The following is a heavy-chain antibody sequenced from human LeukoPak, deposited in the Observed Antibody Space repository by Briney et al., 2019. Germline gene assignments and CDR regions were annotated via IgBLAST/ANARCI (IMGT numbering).Heavy chain of an antibody. V-gene: IGHV3-7*03. J-gene: IGHJ4*02. CDR3: TSISLGANEDY. CDR2: IRPDASDT. CDR1: GFTFRNNW. Sequence: PGGSLRLSCAASGFTFRNNWMNWIRQAPGKGLEWVANIRPDASDTGYVDSVKGRITISRDNAKNSVYLQMNSLRVDDTAVYYCTSISLGANEDYWGQGTRVTVSS. D-gene: IGHD1-26*01.